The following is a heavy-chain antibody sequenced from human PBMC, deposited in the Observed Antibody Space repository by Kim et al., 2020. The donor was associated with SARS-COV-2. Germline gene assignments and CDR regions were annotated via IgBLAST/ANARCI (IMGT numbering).Heavy chain of an antibody. CDR2: FDPEDGET. V-gene: IGHV1-24*01. CDR3: ATDFAYCGGDCYRLDY. D-gene: IGHD2-21*02. Sequence: ASVKVSCKVSGYTLTELSMHWVRQAPGKGLEWMGGFDPEDGETIYAQKFQGRVTMTEDTSTDTAYMELSSLRSEDTAVYYCATDFAYCGGDCYRLDYWGQGTLVTVSS. J-gene: IGHJ4*02. CDR1: GYTLTELS.